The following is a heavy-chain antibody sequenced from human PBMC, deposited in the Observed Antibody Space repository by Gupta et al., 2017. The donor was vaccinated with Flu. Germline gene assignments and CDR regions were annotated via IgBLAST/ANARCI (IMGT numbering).Heavy chain of an antibody. CDR3: ARRGGGHCSGGSCYSFDL. Sequence: VKVSCKASGVTFSTYAINWVRQASGQGLEWMGGIIPVFGPTNYAQKFQGRVTITADESTSTAYMEISSLRSEDTAVYDCARRGGGHCSGGSCYSFDLWGQGTLVTVSA. CDR2: IIPVFGPT. J-gene: IGHJ4*02. V-gene: IGHV1-69*01. CDR1: GVTFSTYA. D-gene: IGHD2-15*01.